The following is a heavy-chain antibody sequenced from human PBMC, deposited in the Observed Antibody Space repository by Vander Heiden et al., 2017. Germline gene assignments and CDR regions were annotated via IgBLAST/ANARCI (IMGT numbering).Heavy chain of an antibody. V-gene: IGHV3-23*01. CDR1: GFTFSSYA. CDR3: AKLDGVDDSSGLDAFDI. Sequence: LSCAASGFTFSSYAMRWVRQAPGKGLEWVSAISGRGGSTYYADSGKGRVTISRDNSKHTLYLQMNSLRAEDTAVYYCAKLDGVDDSSGLDAFDIWGQGTMVTVSS. J-gene: IGHJ3*02. CDR2: ISGRGGST. D-gene: IGHD3-22*01.